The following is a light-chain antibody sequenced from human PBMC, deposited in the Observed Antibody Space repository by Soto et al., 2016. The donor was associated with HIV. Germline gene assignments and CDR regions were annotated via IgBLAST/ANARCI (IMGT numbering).Light chain of an antibody. CDR3: NSRDSTGKRYV. V-gene: IGLV3-19*01. Sequence: SSELTQDPDVSVALGQTVRITCQRDSLRSYYASWYQQKPGQAPVLLIYGKNNRPSGIPDRFSGSSSGNTASLTITGAQAEDEADYYCNSRDSTGKRYVFGTETKVTVL. J-gene: IGLJ1*01. CDR1: SLRSYY. CDR2: GKN.